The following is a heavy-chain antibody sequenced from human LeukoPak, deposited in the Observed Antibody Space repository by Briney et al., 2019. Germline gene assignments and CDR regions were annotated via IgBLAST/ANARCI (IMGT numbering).Heavy chain of an antibody. CDR2: IYYSGST. Sequence: SGTLSLTCTVSGGSISSGDYYWSWTRRPPGKGLEWIGYIYYSGSTYYNPSLKSRVTISVDTSKNQFSLKLSSVTAADTAVYYCARDGSNYAALDYWGQGTLVTVSS. CDR1: GGSISSGDYY. J-gene: IGHJ4*02. V-gene: IGHV4-30-4*08. D-gene: IGHD4-11*01. CDR3: ARDGSNYAALDY.